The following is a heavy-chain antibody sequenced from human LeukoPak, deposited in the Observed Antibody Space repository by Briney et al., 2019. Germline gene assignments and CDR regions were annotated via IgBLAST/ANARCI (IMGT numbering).Heavy chain of an antibody. D-gene: IGHD4-23*01. Sequence: GGSLRLSCAASGFTFSNYGMSWVRQAPGKGLEWVSAIGSSGASTYYVDSVKGRFTISRDNSKHTLYLQMNSLRAEDTAVYYCAKYYGGSGYFDYWGQGTLVTVSS. CDR2: IGSSGAST. V-gene: IGHV3-23*01. CDR1: GFTFSNYG. J-gene: IGHJ4*02. CDR3: AKYYGGSGYFDY.